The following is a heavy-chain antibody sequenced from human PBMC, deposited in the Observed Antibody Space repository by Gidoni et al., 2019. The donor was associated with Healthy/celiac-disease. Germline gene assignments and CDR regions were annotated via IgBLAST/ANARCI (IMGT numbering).Heavy chain of an antibody. Sequence: EVQLVESGGGLVQHGRSLRLSCAAPGFTFDDYAMHWVRQAPGKGLEWVSGISWNSGSIGYADSVKGRFTISRDNAKNSLYLQMNSLRAEDTALYYCAKDIAARLFAFDIWGQGTMVTVSS. J-gene: IGHJ3*02. D-gene: IGHD6-6*01. CDR3: AKDIAARLFAFDI. CDR2: ISWNSGSI. V-gene: IGHV3-9*01. CDR1: GFTFDDYA.